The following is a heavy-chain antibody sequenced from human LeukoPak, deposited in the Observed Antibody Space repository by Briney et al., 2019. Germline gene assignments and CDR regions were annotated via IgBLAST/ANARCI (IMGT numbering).Heavy chain of an antibody. V-gene: IGHV3-66*01. J-gene: IGHJ6*02. Sequence: GGSLRLSCAASGFTVTRNYMSWARLAPGKGLEWVSIITSAGATHYSTSVKGRFTISRDSSKNTVYLEMNSLRAEDTAVYYCATRGLSGYYYGMDVWGQGTTVTVSS. CDR1: GFTVTRNY. CDR2: ITSAGAT. D-gene: IGHD3/OR15-3a*01. CDR3: ATRGLSGYYYGMDV.